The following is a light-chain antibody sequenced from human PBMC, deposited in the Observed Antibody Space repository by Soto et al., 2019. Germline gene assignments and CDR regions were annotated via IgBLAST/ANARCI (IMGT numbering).Light chain of an antibody. J-gene: IGLJ3*02. CDR1: STNIGAGYG. CDR3: SSYTTSPSPQGV. CDR2: GGT. Sequence: QSVLTQPPSVSGAPGQRVSISCTGSSTNIGAGYGVHWYQQRPGTAPKLLIVGGTIRPSGVPDRFSASTSGNTASLTISGLQAEDEAHYYCSSYTTSPSPQGVFAGGTKLTVL. V-gene: IGLV1-40*01.